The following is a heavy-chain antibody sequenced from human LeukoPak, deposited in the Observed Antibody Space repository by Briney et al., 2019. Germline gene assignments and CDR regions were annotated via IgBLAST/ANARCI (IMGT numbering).Heavy chain of an antibody. D-gene: IGHD4-17*01. J-gene: IGHJ6*02. V-gene: IGHV1-2*02. CDR3: ARGGPGDYIQYGMDV. Sequence: ASVRVSCTASGYTFTVYYMHWVRQAPGQGLEWMGWINPNSGGTNYAQKFQGRVTMTRDTSISTAYMELSRLRSDDTAVYYCARGGPGDYIQYGMDVWGQGTTVTVSS. CDR2: INPNSGGT. CDR1: GYTFTVYY.